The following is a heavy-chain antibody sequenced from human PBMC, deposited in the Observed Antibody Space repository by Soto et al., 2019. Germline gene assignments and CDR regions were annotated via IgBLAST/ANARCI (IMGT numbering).Heavy chain of an antibody. D-gene: IGHD3-16*01. CDR1: GDSISGFY. J-gene: IGHJ4*02. V-gene: IGHV4-59*01. CDR2: INHAGST. Sequence: QVQLQESGPGLVKPSETLSLTCTVSGDSISGFYWSWIRQPPGKGLEWIGYINHAGSTYYTTSLQSRVTISLDSSKNQFSLILTSVIAADTAVYFCATFRRNYFDNWGQGTLVTVSS. CDR3: ATFRRNYFDN.